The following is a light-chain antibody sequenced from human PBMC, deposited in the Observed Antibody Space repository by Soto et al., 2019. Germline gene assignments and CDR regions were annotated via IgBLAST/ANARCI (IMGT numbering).Light chain of an antibody. CDR2: SAS. V-gene: IGKV3-20*01. Sequence: EIVLTQSPGTLSLSPGERATLSCRASQSVSSIHLAWYQQKPGQAPRLLMYSASSRATGIPDRFSGSESGTDFTLTISRLEPEDFAVYYCQQFGSSPPITFGQGTRLEIK. J-gene: IGKJ5*01. CDR3: QQFGSSPPIT. CDR1: QSVSSIH.